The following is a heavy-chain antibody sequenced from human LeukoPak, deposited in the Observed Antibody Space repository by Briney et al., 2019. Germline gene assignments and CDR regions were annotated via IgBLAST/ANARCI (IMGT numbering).Heavy chain of an antibody. CDR3: ARGLGYCSGGSCLAFDY. J-gene: IGHJ4*02. CDR1: GDSISSYY. CDR2: IYTSGST. Sequence: PSETLSLTCTVSGDSISSYYWSWIRQPAGKGLEWIGRIYTSGSTTYNLSLKSRVTMSVDTSKNQFSLKLSSVTAADTAVYYCARGLGYCSGGSCLAFDYWGQGTLVTVSS. V-gene: IGHV4-4*07. D-gene: IGHD2-15*01.